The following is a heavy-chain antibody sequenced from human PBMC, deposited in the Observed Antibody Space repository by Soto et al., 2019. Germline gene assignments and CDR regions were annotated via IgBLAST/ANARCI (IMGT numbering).Heavy chain of an antibody. D-gene: IGHD4-17*01. CDR1: GFTFRSYS. CDR3: ARDTVTTKYYFDY. Sequence: PGGSLRLSCAASGFTFRSYSMNWVRQAPGKGLEWVSYISSSNRTIYYADSVKGRFTISRDNAKNSLYLQMNSLRAEDTAVYYCARDTVTTKYYFDYWGQGTLVTVSS. CDR2: ISSSNRTI. V-gene: IGHV3-48*04. J-gene: IGHJ4*02.